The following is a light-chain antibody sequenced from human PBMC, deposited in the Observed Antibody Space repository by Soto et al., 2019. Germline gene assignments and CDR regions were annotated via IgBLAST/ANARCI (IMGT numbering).Light chain of an antibody. J-gene: IGKJ3*01. CDR2: GAS. CDR1: QSVSSSY. Sequence: EIVLTQSPGTLSLSPGERATLSCRASQSVSSSYLAWYQQKPGQAPRLLIYGASSRATGIPDRFSGSGSGTDFSLTISRLEPEDFAVYYCQQYSGSPGFTFGAGTKVDIK. CDR3: QQYSGSPGFT. V-gene: IGKV3-20*01.